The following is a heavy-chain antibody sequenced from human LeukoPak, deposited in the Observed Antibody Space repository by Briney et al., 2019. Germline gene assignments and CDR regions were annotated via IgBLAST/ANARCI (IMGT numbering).Heavy chain of an antibody. V-gene: IGHV4-4*07. Sequence: SETLSLTCTVSGGSISSYYWSWIRQPAEKGLEWIGRIYTSGSTSGSTNYNPSLKSRVTISVDTSKNQFSLKLSSVTAADTAVYYCARHNWELLPPNDAFDIWGQGTMGTVSS. D-gene: IGHD1-26*01. CDR3: ARHNWELLPPNDAFDI. J-gene: IGHJ3*02. CDR1: GGSISSYY. CDR2: IYTSGSTSGST.